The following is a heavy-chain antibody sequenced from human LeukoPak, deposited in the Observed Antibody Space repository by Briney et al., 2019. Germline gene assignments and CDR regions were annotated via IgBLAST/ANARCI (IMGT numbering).Heavy chain of an antibody. V-gene: IGHV1-18*01. J-gene: IGHJ4*02. Sequence: ASVKVSCKASGYTLTSYGISWVRQAPGQGLEWMGWISAYKGNTNYAQKFRGRVTITADKSTRTAYMELSSLRSEDTAVYYCARDNDSRDPPHFDYWGQGTLVTVSS. D-gene: IGHD3-16*01. CDR1: GYTLTSYG. CDR2: ISAYKGNT. CDR3: ARDNDSRDPPHFDY.